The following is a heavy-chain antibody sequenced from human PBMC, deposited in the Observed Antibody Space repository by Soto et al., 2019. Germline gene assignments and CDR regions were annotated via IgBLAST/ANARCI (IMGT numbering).Heavy chain of an antibody. D-gene: IGHD3-10*01. CDR3: ARETGSGSYYDY. CDR2: IYYSGDT. CDR1: GGSISSYF. V-gene: IGHV4-59*01. Sequence: PSETLSLTCTVSGGSISSYFWSWIRQPPGKGLEWIGYIYYSGDTNYSPSLKSRVTISVDTSKKQFSLKLSSVTAADTAVYYCARETGSGSYYDYWGQGALVSVSS. J-gene: IGHJ4*02.